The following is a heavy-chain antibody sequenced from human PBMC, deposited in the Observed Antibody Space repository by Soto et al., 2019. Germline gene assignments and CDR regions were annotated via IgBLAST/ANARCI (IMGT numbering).Heavy chain of an antibody. J-gene: IGHJ6*02. V-gene: IGHV3-23*01. CDR1: GFPFSSNA. CDR3: ANDNYYYGMDV. CDR2: ISGSGGST. Sequence: GSLRLSCAASGFPFSSNAMSWVRQAPGKGLEWVSAISGSGGSTYSADSVKGRFTIARDNSKNTLYLQMNSLRAEDTAVYYCANDNYYYGMDVWGQGTTVTVSS.